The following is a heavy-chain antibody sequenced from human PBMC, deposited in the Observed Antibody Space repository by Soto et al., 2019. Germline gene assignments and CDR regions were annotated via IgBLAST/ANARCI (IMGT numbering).Heavy chain of an antibody. J-gene: IGHJ4*02. CDR1: GGSILSGGYY. CDR2: IYYSGRT. D-gene: IGHD4-17*01. Sequence: QVQLQESGPGLVKPSQTLSLTCTVSGGSILSGGYYWSWIRQHPGKGLEWLGYIYYSGRTYYNPSLKSRVNISVATSKNQFSLKLSSVTAADTAVYYCARYVDYRFMFDYWGQGTLVTVSS. V-gene: IGHV4-31*03. CDR3: ARYVDYRFMFDY.